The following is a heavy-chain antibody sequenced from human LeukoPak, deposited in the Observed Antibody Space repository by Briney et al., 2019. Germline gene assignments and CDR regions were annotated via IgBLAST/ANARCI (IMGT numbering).Heavy chain of an antibody. Sequence: SETLSLTCTVSGDSISSYYWSWIRQPPGKGLEWIGDIYYSGSTNYNPSLQSRVTISVDTSKNQFSLNLNSVTAADTAVYYCAREGRSSGWYPTIDYWGQGTLVTVSS. CDR1: GDSISSYY. D-gene: IGHD6-19*01. J-gene: IGHJ4*02. V-gene: IGHV4-59*01. CDR3: AREGRSSGWYPTIDY. CDR2: IYYSGST.